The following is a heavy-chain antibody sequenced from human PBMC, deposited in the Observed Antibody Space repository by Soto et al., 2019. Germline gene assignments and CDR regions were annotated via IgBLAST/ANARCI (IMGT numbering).Heavy chain of an antibody. D-gene: IGHD1-7*01. J-gene: IGHJ4*02. CDR1: GGSVSSAAGSYY. Sequence: SETLSLTCTVSGGSVSSAAGSYYWSWIRQYPGKGLEWIGYIYHTGSTNYNPSLKTRVSISVDTSKIQFFLRLNSVTTADTAVYYCARDGPGRTGTLWGQGTLVTVSS. CDR3: ARDGPGRTGTL. CDR2: IYHTGST. V-gene: IGHV4-61*01.